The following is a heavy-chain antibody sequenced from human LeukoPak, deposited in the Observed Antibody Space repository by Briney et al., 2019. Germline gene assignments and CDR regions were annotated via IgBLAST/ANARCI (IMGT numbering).Heavy chain of an antibody. CDR3: ARDSGTWFYLQD. J-gene: IGHJ1*01. V-gene: IGHV3-30*02. CDR2: IRYGGSHQ. Sequence: GGSLRLSCAASGFSFGSYGMHWVRQAPGKGLERVAFIRYGGSHQFYADSVRGRFTISRDNPKNTLYLQMNSLRGEDTAVYFCARDSGTWFYLQDWGQGTLVTVSS. CDR1: GFSFGSYG. D-gene: IGHD2/OR15-2a*01.